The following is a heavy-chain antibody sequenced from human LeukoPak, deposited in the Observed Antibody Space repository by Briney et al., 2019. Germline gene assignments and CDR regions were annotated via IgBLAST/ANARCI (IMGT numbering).Heavy chain of an antibody. CDR1: GFTFSSYA. V-gene: IGHV3-23*01. CDR3: GKSGSRDRDYFEY. D-gene: IGHD2-15*01. Sequence: GGSLRLSCAASGFTFSSYAMNWVRQAPGKGLEWVSTISGDGGDTHYADSVRGRFTISRANSKNTLFMQMNSLRAEDTAVYYCGKSGSRDRDYFEYWGQGTLVTASS. CDR2: ISGDGGDT. J-gene: IGHJ4*02.